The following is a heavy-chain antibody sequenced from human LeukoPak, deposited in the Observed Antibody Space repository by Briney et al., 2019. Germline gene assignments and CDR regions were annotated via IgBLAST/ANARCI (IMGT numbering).Heavy chain of an antibody. Sequence: SGGSLRPSCVTSGFTFTNYWMTWVRQAPGKGLEWVANMKQDGRERYYVDSVKGRFTISRDNAKNSVHLQMNSLRAEDTAVYYCARDGEDTAMALSNYYYYYMDVWGKGTTVTVSS. CDR3: ARDGEDTAMALSNYYYYYMDV. CDR1: GFTFTNYW. V-gene: IGHV3-7*01. J-gene: IGHJ6*03. D-gene: IGHD5-18*01. CDR2: MKQDGRER.